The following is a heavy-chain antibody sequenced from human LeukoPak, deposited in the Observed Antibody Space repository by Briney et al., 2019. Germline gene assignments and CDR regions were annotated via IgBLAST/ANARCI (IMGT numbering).Heavy chain of an antibody. J-gene: IGHJ4*02. CDR2: IYSGGST. D-gene: IGHD3-16*01. CDR1: GFIVSSNY. Sequence: GGSLRLSCAASGFIVSSNYMSWVRQAPGKGLEWVSVIYSGGSTHYADSVKGRFTISRDNSKNTLFLEMNSLRVEDTAVYYCAKGRGFRVWDPWDNWGQGTLITVSS. V-gene: IGHV3-66*01. CDR3: AKGRGFRVWDPWDN.